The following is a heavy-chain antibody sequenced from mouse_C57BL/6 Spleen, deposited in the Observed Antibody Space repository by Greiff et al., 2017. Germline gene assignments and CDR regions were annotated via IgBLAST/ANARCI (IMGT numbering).Heavy chain of an antibody. CDR2: IYPGDGDT. CDR1: GYAFSSYW. V-gene: IGHV1-80*01. J-gene: IGHJ2*01. CDR3: ARVGRRYGSSPYYLDY. Sequence: QVQLQQSGAELVKPGASVKISCKASGYAFSSYWMNWVKQRPGKGLEWIGQIYPGDGDTNYNGKFKGKATLTADKSSSTAYMQLSSLTSEGSAVYVGARVGRRYGSSPYYLDYWGQGTTLTVSS. D-gene: IGHD1-1*01.